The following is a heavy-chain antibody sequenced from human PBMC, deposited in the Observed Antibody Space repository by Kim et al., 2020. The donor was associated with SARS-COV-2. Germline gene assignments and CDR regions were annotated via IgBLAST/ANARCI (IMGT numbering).Heavy chain of an antibody. CDR2: ISGSGGST. CDR3: AKVRGVESLSGYFDY. V-gene: IGHV3-23*01. CDR1: GFTFSSYA. J-gene: IGHJ4*02. D-gene: IGHD3-3*01. Sequence: GGSLRLSCAASGFTFSSYAMSWVRQAPGKGLEWVSAISGSGGSTYYADSVKGRFTISRDNSKNTLYLQMNSLRAEDTAVYYCAKVRGVESLSGYFDYWGQGTLVTVSS.